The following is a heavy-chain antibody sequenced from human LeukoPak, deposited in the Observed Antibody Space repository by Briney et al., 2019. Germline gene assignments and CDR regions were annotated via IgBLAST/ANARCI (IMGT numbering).Heavy chain of an antibody. V-gene: IGHV4-59*01. CDR2: VYYSGST. J-gene: IGHJ4*02. D-gene: IGHD3-3*01. Sequence: SETLSLTCSVSGGSISSYYWSWIRQPPGKGLEWIGYVYYSGSTNYNPSLKSRVTISVDTSKNQFSLKLSSVTAADTAVYYCARGITILERWGQGTLVTVSS. CDR1: GGSISSYY. CDR3: ARGITILER.